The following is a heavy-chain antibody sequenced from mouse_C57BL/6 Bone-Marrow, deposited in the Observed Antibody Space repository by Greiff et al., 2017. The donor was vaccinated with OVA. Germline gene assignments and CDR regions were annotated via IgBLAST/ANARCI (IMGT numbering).Heavy chain of an antibody. V-gene: IGHV5-6*02. D-gene: IGHD2-4*01. CDR2: ISSGGSYT. CDR3: ARHEDDYDLCWYFDV. CDR1: GFTFSSYG. Sequence: EVKLVESGGDLVKPGGSLKLSCAASGFTFSSYGMSWVRQTPDKRLEWVATISSGGSYTYYPASVKGRFTISRDNAKNTLYLQMSSLKSEDTAMYDCARHEDDYDLCWYFDVWGTGTTVTVSS. J-gene: IGHJ1*03.